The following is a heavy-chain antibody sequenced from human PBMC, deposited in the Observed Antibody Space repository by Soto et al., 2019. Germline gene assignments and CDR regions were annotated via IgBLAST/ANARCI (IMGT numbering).Heavy chain of an antibody. CDR1: GSSISSGGYS. D-gene: IGHD1-26*01. CDR3: ASDRSSGYFDY. J-gene: IGHJ4*02. Sequence: SETLSLTCAVSGSSISSGGYSWSWIRQPPGKGLEWIGYIYHSGSTYYNPSLKSRVTISVDRSKDQFSLKLSSVTAADTAVYYCASDRSSGYFDYWGQGTLVTVSS. CDR2: IYHSGST. V-gene: IGHV4-30-2*01.